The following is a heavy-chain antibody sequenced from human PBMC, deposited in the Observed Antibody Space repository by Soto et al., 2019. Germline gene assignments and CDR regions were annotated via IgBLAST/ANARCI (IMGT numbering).Heavy chain of an antibody. CDR1: GGTISSYP. V-gene: IGHV1-69*02. D-gene: IGHD6-13*01. Sequence: QVQLVQSGAEVKKPGSSVKVSCKASGGTISSYPISWVRQAPGQGLEWMGRIIPILGIANYAQKFQGRVTITADKSTSTAYMELSSLRSEDTAVYYWAGLPTAAGYLDCCGQGTLVTVSS. CDR2: IIPILGIA. J-gene: IGHJ4*02. CDR3: AGLPTAAGYLDC.